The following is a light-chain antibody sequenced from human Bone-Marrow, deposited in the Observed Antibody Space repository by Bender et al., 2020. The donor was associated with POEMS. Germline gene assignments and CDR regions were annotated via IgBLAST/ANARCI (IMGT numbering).Light chain of an antibody. CDR1: SSNIGTNP. CDR3: SSLAGGFVF. V-gene: IGLV1-44*01. Sequence: QSVLTQPPSASGTPGQRVTISCSGSSSNIGTNPVNWYQQLPGTAPKLLIYINNQRPSGCSTRFSGSSSGSTASLTISGLQAEDEADYYCSSLAGGFVFFGGGTKLTVL. J-gene: IGLJ2*01. CDR2: INN.